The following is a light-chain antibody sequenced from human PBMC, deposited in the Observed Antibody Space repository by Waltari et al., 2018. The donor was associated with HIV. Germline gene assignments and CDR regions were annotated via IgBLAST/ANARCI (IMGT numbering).Light chain of an antibody. CDR3: QQYGSSPQYT. Sequence: EIVLTQSPGTLSLSPGERATLSCRASQSVSSNYLAWYQQKPGQAPRLLIYGASSRATGIPDRFSGSGSGTDFTLIISRLEPEDFAVYYCQQYGSSPQYTFGQGTKLEI. CDR1: QSVSSNY. CDR2: GAS. V-gene: IGKV3-20*01. J-gene: IGKJ2*01.